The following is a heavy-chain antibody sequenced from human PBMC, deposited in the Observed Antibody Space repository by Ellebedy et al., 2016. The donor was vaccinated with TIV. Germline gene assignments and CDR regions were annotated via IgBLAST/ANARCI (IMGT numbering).Heavy chain of an antibody. J-gene: IGHJ4*02. D-gene: IGHD6-19*01. Sequence: MPSETLSLTCTVSGGSISNNCWSWIRQPPGKGPEWVGYMYDSGTTNYNPSLKSRVTISVDTSKNQFSLKLSSVTAADTAVYYCATSSGPNQAYGYWGPGTLVTVSS. CDR2: MYDSGTT. V-gene: IGHV4-59*08. CDR1: GGSISNNC. CDR3: ATSSGPNQAYGY.